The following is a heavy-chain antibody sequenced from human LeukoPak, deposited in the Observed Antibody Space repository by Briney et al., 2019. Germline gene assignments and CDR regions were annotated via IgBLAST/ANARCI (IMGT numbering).Heavy chain of an antibody. CDR3: AKVGESGGVWKYYFDY. J-gene: IGHJ4*02. D-gene: IGHD2-8*02. CDR1: GFTFSSYA. V-gene: IGHV3-23*01. CDR2: ISGGGGST. Sequence: GGSLRLSCAASGFTFSSYAMSWVRQAPGKGLEWVSAISGGGGSTYYTDCVKGRFTISRDNSKNTLYLQMNSLRAEDTAVYYWAKVGESGGVWKYYFDYWGQGTLVTVSS.